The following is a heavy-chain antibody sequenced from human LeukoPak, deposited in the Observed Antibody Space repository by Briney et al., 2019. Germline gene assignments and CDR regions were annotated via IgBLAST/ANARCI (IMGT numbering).Heavy chain of an antibody. V-gene: IGHV3-7*01. D-gene: IGHD1-1*01. CDR2: INHNGNVN. Sequence: GGSLRLSCAASGFTFSSYWMNWARQAPGKGLEWVASINHNGNVNYYVDSVKGRFTISRDNAKNSLYLQMNSLRAEDTAVYYCARDPGAPTTDAFDIWGQGTTVTVSS. CDR3: ARDPGAPTTDAFDI. J-gene: IGHJ3*02. CDR1: GFTFSSYW.